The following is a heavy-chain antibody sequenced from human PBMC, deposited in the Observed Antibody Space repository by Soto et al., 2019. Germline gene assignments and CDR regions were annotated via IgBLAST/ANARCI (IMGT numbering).Heavy chain of an antibody. J-gene: IGHJ4*02. CDR2: IYYSGST. V-gene: IGHV4-31*03. CDR3: ARTGQDYSSGWYFGY. D-gene: IGHD6-19*01. Sequence: QVQLQESGPGLVKPSQTLSLTCTVSGGSISSGGYYWSWIRQHPGKGLEWIGYIYYSGSTYYNPSLKSRVTRSVDTSKNQFSLKLSSVTAADTAVYYCARTGQDYSSGWYFGYWGQGTLVTVSS. CDR1: GGSISSGGYY.